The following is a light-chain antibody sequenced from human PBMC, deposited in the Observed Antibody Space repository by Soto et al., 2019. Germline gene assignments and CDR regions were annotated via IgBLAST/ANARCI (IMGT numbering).Light chain of an antibody. CDR2: EVS. J-gene: IGLJ1*01. CDR3: CSYAGSSTSPYV. Sequence: QSALPQPASVSVSPGQSITISCTGTSSDVGSYNLVSWYQQHPGKAPKLMIYEVSKRPSGVSNRFSGSKSGNTASLTISGLQAEDEADYYCCSYAGSSTSPYVFGTGTKVTVL. V-gene: IGLV2-23*02. CDR1: SSDVGSYNL.